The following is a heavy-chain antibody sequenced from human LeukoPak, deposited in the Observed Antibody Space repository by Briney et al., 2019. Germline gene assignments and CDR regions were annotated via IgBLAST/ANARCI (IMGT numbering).Heavy chain of an antibody. J-gene: IGHJ5*02. CDR3: ARHEGGRDGYYSANWFDP. CDR2: IYYSGST. Sequence: SETLSLSCTVSGGSISSYYWSWIRQPPGKGLEWIGYIYYSGSTNYNPSLKGRVTISVDTSKNQFSLKLSSVTAADTAVYYCARHEGGRDGYYSANWFDPWGQGTLVTVSS. D-gene: IGHD3-22*01. CDR1: GGSISSYY. V-gene: IGHV4-59*08.